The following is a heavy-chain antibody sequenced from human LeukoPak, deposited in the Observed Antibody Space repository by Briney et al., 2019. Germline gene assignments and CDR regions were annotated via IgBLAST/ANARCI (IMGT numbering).Heavy chain of an antibody. CDR3: ARENAWSRDC. D-gene: IGHD2-15*01. CDR2: INEDGSEK. CDR1: GFTLSTYW. J-gene: IGHJ4*02. V-gene: IGHV3-7*01. Sequence: GGSLRLSCAASGFTLSTYWMSWVRQAPGKGLEWVANINEDGSEKHYVDSVKGRFTISRDNAKNSLDLQTNSLRTEDTAVYYCARENAWSRDCWGQGTLVTVPS.